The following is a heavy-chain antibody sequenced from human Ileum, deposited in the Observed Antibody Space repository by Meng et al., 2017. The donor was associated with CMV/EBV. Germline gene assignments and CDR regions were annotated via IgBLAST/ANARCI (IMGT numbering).Heavy chain of an antibody. D-gene: IGHD4-11*01. J-gene: IGHJ6*02. CDR2: IYSGGCT. V-gene: IGHV3-53*01. Sequence: GESLKISCAASGFSVSENYMSWVRQAPGKGLEWVSVIYSGGCTYYADSVKGRFTISRDNSKNTLFLQMNSLRAEDTAVYYCAGDQGLPNGMDVWGRGTMVTVSS. CDR1: GFSVSENY. CDR3: AGDQGLPNGMDV.